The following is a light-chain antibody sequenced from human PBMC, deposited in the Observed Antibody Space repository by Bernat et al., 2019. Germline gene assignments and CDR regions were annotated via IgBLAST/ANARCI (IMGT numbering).Light chain of an antibody. CDR3: QAWDSSTVV. V-gene: IGLV3-1*01. CDR1: KLGSKY. CDR2: EDT. Sequence: SYELTQPPSVSVSPGQTASITCYGDKLGSKYAFWYQQKPGQSPVLVIYEDTKRPSGIPARFSASNSGNRATLTISGTQVKDEADYYCQAWDSSTVVFGGGTKLTVL. J-gene: IGLJ2*01.